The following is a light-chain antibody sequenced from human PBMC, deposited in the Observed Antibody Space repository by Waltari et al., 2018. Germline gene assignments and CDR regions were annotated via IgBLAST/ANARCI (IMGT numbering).Light chain of an antibody. CDR3: QQYDNLPERLT. Sequence: DIQMSQSPSTLSASVGDRVIITCQASQEIRNYLNWYQQKLGKAPKLLIHDASNLETGVPSRFSGSGSGTHFTFTISNLQPEDIATYYCQQYDNLPERLTFGGGTKVEIK. V-gene: IGKV1-33*01. CDR2: DAS. J-gene: IGKJ4*01. CDR1: QEIRNY.